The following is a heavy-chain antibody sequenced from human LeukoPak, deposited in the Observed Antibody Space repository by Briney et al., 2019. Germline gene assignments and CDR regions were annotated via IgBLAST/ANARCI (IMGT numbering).Heavy chain of an antibody. Sequence: SETLSPTCTVSGGSVSSGSYYWSWIRQPPGKGLEWIGYIYYSGSTNYNPSLKSRVTISVDTSKNQFSLKLSSVTAADTAVYYCAGNWNGIDYWGQGTLVTVSS. CDR1: GGSVSSGSYY. CDR3: AGNWNGIDY. D-gene: IGHD1-1*01. CDR2: IYYSGST. J-gene: IGHJ4*02. V-gene: IGHV4-61*01.